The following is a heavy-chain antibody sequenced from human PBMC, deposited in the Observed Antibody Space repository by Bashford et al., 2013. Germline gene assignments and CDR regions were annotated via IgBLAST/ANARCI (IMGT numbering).Heavy chain of an antibody. J-gene: IGHJ4*02. CDR3: ATDHRDSSGYYYFDN. Sequence: WVRQAPGQRPEWMGWIATDTGNTEYSQKFQGRVTITTDISASTAYMELSSLSSEDTAVFYCATDHRDSSGYYYFDNWGQGTLVTVSS. V-gene: IGHV1-3*04. CDR2: IATDTGNT. D-gene: IGHD3-22*01.